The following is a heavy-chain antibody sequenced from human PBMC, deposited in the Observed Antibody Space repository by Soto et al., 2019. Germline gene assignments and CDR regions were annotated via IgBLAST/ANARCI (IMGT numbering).Heavy chain of an antibody. J-gene: IGHJ6*02. V-gene: IGHV1-69*06. Sequence: SVKSSCKASGGAFSSYAIRWVGQGPGHGLQWMGGITLTFCTAIYAQKCQGRATITSDKSTSTAYMELCSLRSEDAAVDYSGRCLLSRDISGSYRDYYYGMDVCGQGTMVTVSS. D-gene: IGHD6-19*01. CDR1: GGAFSSYA. CDR3: GRCLLSRDISGSYRDYYYGMDV. CDR2: ITLTFCTA.